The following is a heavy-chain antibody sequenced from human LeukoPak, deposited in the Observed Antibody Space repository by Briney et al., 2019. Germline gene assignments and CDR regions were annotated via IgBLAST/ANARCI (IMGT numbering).Heavy chain of an antibody. D-gene: IGHD6-19*01. J-gene: IGHJ6*03. CDR1: GGSFSGYY. V-gene: IGHV4-34*01. Sequence: SETLSLTCAVYGGSFSGYYWSWIRQPPGKGLEWIGEINHSGSTNYNPSLKSRVTISVDTSKNQFSLKLSSVTAADTAVYYCARDLRQWLSPGYYYYYMDVWGKGPRSPSP. CDR2: INHSGST. CDR3: ARDLRQWLSPGYYYYYMDV.